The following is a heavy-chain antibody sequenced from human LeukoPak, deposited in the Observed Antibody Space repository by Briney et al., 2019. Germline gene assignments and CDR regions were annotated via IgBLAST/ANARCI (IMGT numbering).Heavy chain of an antibody. Sequence: PGGSLRLSCAASGVTVIDAYMSWVRQAPRKGLEGSGRIKSDRDGGTADYATSLNGRFIISRKDSENTLYLEMNSLKIEDTAVYYCTLDPPFVGKHVWGHGTTVTVSS. J-gene: IGHJ6*02. CDR1: GVTVIDAY. CDR2: IKSDRDGGTA. D-gene: IGHD3-10*01. V-gene: IGHV3-15*01. CDR3: TLDPPFVGKHV.